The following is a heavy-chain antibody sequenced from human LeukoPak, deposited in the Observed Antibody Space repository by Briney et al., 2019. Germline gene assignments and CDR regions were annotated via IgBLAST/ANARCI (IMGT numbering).Heavy chain of an antibody. CDR1: GGSISSSSYY. CDR3: ARRVVPAFNPLNTNWFDP. D-gene: IGHD2-2*01. V-gene: IGHV4-39*01. Sequence: TPSETLSLTCTVSGGSISSSSYYWGWIRQPPGKGLEWIGSIYYSGSTYYNPSLKSRVTISVDTSKNQFSLKLSSVTAADTAVYYCARRVVPAFNPLNTNWFDPWGQGTLVTVSS. J-gene: IGHJ5*02. CDR2: IYYSGST.